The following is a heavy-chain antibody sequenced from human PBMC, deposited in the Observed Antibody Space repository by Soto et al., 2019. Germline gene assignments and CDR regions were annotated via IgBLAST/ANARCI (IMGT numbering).Heavy chain of an antibody. Sequence: QVQLQQWGAGLLKPSETLSLTCAVYGGSFSGYYWSWIRQPPGKGLEWIGEINHSGSTNYNPSLKSRVTISVDTSKNQFSLKLSSVTAGDTAVYYCASGVKNWNYVRRCDPWGQGTLVTVSS. J-gene: IGHJ5*02. CDR3: ASGVKNWNYVRRCDP. V-gene: IGHV4-34*01. CDR1: GGSFSGYY. CDR2: INHSGST. D-gene: IGHD1-7*01.